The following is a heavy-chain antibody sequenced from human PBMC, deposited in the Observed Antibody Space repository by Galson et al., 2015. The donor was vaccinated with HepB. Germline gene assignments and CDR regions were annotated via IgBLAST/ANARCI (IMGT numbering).Heavy chain of an antibody. Sequence: SVKVSCKASGYTFSSYAISWVRQAPGQGLEWMGGIIPIFGTANYAQKFQGRVTITADESTSTAYMELSSLRSEDTAVYYCARLRYCSSTSCESDYYYYYYGMDVWGQGTTVTVSS. V-gene: IGHV1-69*13. CDR3: ARLRYCSSTSCESDYYYYYYGMDV. D-gene: IGHD2-2*01. J-gene: IGHJ6*02. CDR2: IIPIFGTA. CDR1: GYTFSSYA.